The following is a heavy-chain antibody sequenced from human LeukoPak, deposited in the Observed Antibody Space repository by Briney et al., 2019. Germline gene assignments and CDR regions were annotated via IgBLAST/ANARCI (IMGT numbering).Heavy chain of an antibody. D-gene: IGHD6-13*01. CDR3: ARDRGIAEADSFDP. Sequence: ASVKVSCKASGYTYTTDGISWVRQAPGQGLEWMGWIDTYSGKTNYAQKFKGRVTMTSDTSTSTAYMELRSLRSDDTAVYCCARDRGIAEADSFDPWGQGTLVTVSS. V-gene: IGHV1-18*01. CDR1: GYTYTTDG. J-gene: IGHJ5*02. CDR2: IDTYSGKT.